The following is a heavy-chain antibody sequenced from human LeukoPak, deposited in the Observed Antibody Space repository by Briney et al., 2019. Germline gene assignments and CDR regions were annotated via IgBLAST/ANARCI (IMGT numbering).Heavy chain of an antibody. J-gene: IGHJ4*02. D-gene: IGHD1-26*01. CDR2: IYHSGST. Sequence: SETLSLTCAVSGGSISSSNWWSWVRQPPGKGLEWIGEIYHSGSTNYNPSLKSRVTISVDKSKNQFSLKLSSVTAADTAVYYCAWTGIMGATNIDCWGQGTLVTVSS. CDR3: AWTGIMGATNIDC. V-gene: IGHV4-4*02. CDR1: GGSISSSNW.